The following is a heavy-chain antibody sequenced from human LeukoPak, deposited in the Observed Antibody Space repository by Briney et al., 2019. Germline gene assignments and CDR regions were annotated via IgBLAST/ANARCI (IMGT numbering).Heavy chain of an antibody. V-gene: IGHV4-59*01. CDR2: IYYSGST. J-gene: IGHJ5*02. Sequence: PSETLSLTCTVSGGSISSYYWSWIRKPPGKGLEWIGYIYYSGSTNYNPSLKSRVTISVDTSKNQFSLKLSSVTAADTAVYYCASLYCDFWSGTGDWFDPWGQGTLVTVSS. CDR1: GGSISSYY. CDR3: ASLYCDFWSGTGDWFDP. D-gene: IGHD3-3*01.